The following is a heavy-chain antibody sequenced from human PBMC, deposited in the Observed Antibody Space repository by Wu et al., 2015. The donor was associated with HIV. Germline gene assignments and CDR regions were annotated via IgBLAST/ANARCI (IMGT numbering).Heavy chain of an antibody. CDR2: IIPIFGTT. Sequence: QVQLVQSGAEVKKPGSSVKVSCKASGDRFSSYAINWVRQAPGQGLEWMGRIIPIFGTTNYLQKFQGRVTITADESTITAYLELSSLRYEDTAMYYCARGARVTTFPYYYYMDVWGKGTTVTVSS. J-gene: IGHJ6*03. D-gene: IGHD2-21*02. V-gene: IGHV1-69*13. CDR1: GDRFSSYA. CDR3: ARGARVTTFPYYYYMDV.